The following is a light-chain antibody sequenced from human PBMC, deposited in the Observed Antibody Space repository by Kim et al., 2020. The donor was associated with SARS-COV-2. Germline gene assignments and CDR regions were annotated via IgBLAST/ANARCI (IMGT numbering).Light chain of an antibody. CDR2: DVS. CDR1: SSDVGGYNH. Sequence: QSALTQPASVSGSPGQSITISCTGTSSDVGGYNHVSWYQQHPGKVPKLLIYDVSKWPSGVSNRFSGSKSGNTASLTISGLQAEDEDDYYCASFAPSNTWVFGGGTQLTVL. CDR3: ASFAPSNTWV. V-gene: IGLV2-14*01. J-gene: IGLJ3*02.